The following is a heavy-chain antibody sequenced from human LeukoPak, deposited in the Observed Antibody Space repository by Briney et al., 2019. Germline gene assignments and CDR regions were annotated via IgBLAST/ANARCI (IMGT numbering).Heavy chain of an antibody. CDR1: EYTFTSSW. Sequence: GESLKISCQGSEYTFTSSWIGWARQMPGKGLEWMGSVFPGDSDTRYLPSFEGQVTISADKAINTAYLQWRSLKASDTAMYYCARQYYDILTGPNWFDTWGQGTLVTVSS. CDR2: VFPGDSDT. CDR3: ARQYYDILTGPNWFDT. D-gene: IGHD3-9*01. V-gene: IGHV5-51*01. J-gene: IGHJ5*02.